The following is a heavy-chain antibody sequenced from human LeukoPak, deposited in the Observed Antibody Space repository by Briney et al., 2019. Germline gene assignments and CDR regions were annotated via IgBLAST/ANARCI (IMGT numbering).Heavy chain of an antibody. CDR3: ARALTSSWLADAFDI. CDR1: GGSISSGSYY. Sequence: SETLSLTCTVSGGSISSGSYYWSWIRQPAGKGLEWIGRIYTSGSTNYNPSLKSRVTISVDTSKNQFSLKLSSVTAADTAVYYCARALTSSWLADAFDIWGQGTMVTVSS. V-gene: IGHV4-61*02. D-gene: IGHD6-13*01. J-gene: IGHJ3*02. CDR2: IYTSGST.